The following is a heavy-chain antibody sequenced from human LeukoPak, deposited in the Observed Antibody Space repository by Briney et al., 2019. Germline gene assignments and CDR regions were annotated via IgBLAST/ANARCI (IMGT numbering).Heavy chain of an antibody. D-gene: IGHD6-19*01. CDR3: ATDRPGGGWSFDY. CDR1: GFTVSSNY. J-gene: IGHJ4*02. V-gene: IGHV3-53*05. CDR2: IYSGGST. Sequence: PGGSLRLSCAASGFTVSSNYMSWVRQAPGKGLEWVSVIYSGGSTYYADSVKGRFTISRDNSKNTLYLQMNSLRPEDTAVYYCATDRPGGGWSFDYWGQGTLVTVSS.